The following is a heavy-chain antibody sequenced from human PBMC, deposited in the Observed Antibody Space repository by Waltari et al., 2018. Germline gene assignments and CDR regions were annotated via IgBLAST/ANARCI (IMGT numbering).Heavy chain of an antibody. CDR3: AIDHWAVTTVTIYDY. V-gene: IGHV1-2*06. J-gene: IGHJ4*02. CDR1: GYTFTGYY. Sequence: VQLVQSGAEVKKPGASVKVSCKASGYTFTGYYMHWVRQAPGQGLEWMGRINPNSGGTNDGQKGQGRVTRTRESSIRTADSELSRLRSDDTAGYDCAIDHWAVTTVTIYDYWGQGTLVTVSS. CDR2: INPNSGGT. D-gene: IGHD4-17*01.